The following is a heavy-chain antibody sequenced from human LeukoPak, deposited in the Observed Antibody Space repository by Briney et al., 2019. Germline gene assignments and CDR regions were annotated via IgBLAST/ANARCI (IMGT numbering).Heavy chain of an antibody. V-gene: IGHV1-8*01. CDR1: GYTSTSYD. Sequence: ASVKVSCKASGYTSTSYDINWVRQATGQGLEWMGWMNPNSGNTGYAQKFQGRVTMTRNTSISTAYMELSGLRSEDTAVYYCARGNDFWSGYLGDYYYMDVWGKGATATVSS. CDR3: ARGNDFWSGYLGDYYYMDV. J-gene: IGHJ6*03. CDR2: MNPNSGNT. D-gene: IGHD3-3*01.